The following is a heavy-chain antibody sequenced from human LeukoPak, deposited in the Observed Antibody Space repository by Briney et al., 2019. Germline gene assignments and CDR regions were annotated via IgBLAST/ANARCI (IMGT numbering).Heavy chain of an antibody. D-gene: IGHD2-2*01. J-gene: IGHJ4*02. CDR3: ARGGYCSSTSCYDGSGSYYNKRPFELDY. Sequence: PSETLSLTCTVSGGSISSYYWSWIRQPPGKGLEWLGYIYYSGSTNYNPSLKIRVTISVDTSKNQFSLKLSSVTAADTAVYYCARGGYCSSTSCYDGSGSYYNKRPFELDYWGQGTLVTVSS. CDR1: GGSISSYY. CDR2: IYYSGST. V-gene: IGHV4-59*01.